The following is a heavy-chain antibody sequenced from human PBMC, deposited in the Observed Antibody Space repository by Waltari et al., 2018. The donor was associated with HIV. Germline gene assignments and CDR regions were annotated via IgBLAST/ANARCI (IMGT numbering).Heavy chain of an antibody. CDR3: ARAGLRGLIQDFDS. D-gene: IGHD2-21*01. V-gene: IGHV1-46*01. Sequence: VQPKTEMGKPGASVRLSCRVSGFLLADHYIHWVRQGPRQTFEWMGISNPGDGDAKSDQKCQARVTLTRDLFTGTVYLDLMSLRSDDTAVYFCARAGLRGLIQDFDSWGQGTQLIVSS. J-gene: IGHJ4*02. CDR1: GFLLADHY. CDR2: SNPGDGDA.